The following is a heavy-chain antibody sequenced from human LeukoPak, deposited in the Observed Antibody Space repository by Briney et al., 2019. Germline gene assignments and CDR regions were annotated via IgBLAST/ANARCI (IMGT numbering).Heavy chain of an antibody. J-gene: IGHJ4*02. CDR3: PRDGGFDY. Sequence: ASVKVSCKASGYTFIDYYIHWVLQAPGQGLEWMGWINPGSGGTKSARKFQGRVTMTRDTSITTAYMELNTLTSDDTALYYCPRDGGFDYWGQGTPVTVSS. CDR1: GYTFIDYY. V-gene: IGHV1-2*02. D-gene: IGHD3-3*01. CDR2: INPGSGGT.